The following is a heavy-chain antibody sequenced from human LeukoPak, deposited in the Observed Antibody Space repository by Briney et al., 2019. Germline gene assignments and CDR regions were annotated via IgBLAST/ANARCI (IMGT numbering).Heavy chain of an antibody. D-gene: IGHD2-21*02. Sequence: GGSLRLSCAASGFTFSSYGMHWVRQAPGKGLEWVAVIWYDGSNKYYADSVKGRFTISRDNSKNTLYLQMNSLRAEDTAVYYCAKAYCGGDCYSLVGALDIWGQGTMVTVSS. J-gene: IGHJ3*02. CDR2: IWYDGSNK. V-gene: IGHV3-33*06. CDR3: AKAYCGGDCYSLVGALDI. CDR1: GFTFSSYG.